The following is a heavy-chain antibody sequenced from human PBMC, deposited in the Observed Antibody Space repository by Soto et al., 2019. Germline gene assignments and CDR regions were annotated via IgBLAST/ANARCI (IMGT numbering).Heavy chain of an antibody. Sequence: SETLCLTCPVSGGSISRYYWSWIRQPPGKGLEWIGYVYYTGNTNYNPSLKSRVSMSVDTSKNQVSLKLSSVTAADTAVYYCARGNTMIVHYWGPGTQVTVS. CDR2: VYYTGNT. V-gene: IGHV4-59*01. D-gene: IGHD3-22*01. J-gene: IGHJ4*02. CDR3: ARGNTMIVHY. CDR1: GGSISRYY.